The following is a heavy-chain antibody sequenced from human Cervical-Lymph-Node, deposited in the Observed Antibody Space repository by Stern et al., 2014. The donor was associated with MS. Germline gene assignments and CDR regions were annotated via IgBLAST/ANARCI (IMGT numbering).Heavy chain of an antibody. Sequence: VQLEESGAEVKKPGSSVKVSCKASGGTFSIYTFSWVRQAPGQGLEWMGRIIPILGRVNYAQKFQGRITITADKPTNTAYMEMNTLRSEDTAVYYCATDSDYMTGYQGYFDYWGQGTRVTGSS. V-gene: IGHV1-69*09. CDR3: ATDSDYMTGYQGYFDY. D-gene: IGHD3-9*01. CDR1: GGTFSIYT. CDR2: IIPILGRV. J-gene: IGHJ4*02.